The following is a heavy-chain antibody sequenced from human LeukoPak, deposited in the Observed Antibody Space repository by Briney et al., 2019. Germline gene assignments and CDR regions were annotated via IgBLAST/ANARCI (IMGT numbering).Heavy chain of an antibody. J-gene: IGHJ4*02. Sequence: GGSLRLSCAASGFTFSSYAMSWVRQAPGKGLELVSAISSSGGSTYYADSVKGRFTISRDNSKNTLYLQMNSLRAEDTAVYYCAKDRAVVTLVKFDYWGQGTLVTVSS. CDR3: AKDRAVVTLVKFDY. V-gene: IGHV3-23*01. CDR2: ISSSGGST. CDR1: GFTFSSYA. D-gene: IGHD4-23*01.